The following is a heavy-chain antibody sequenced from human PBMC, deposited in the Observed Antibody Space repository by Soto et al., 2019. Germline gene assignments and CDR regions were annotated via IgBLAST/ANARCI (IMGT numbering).Heavy chain of an antibody. Sequence: EVQLVESGGGLVQPGGSLRLPCAASGFTFSSDWMSWVRQAPGRGLEWVANIKRDGSEKYYVDSVMDRFTISRDNAKNSLSLQMNSLRAEDTAVYYCARGVHWGQGTLVTVSS. CDR3: ARGVH. CDR2: IKRDGSEK. D-gene: IGHD6-6*01. CDR1: GFTFSSDW. J-gene: IGHJ4*02. V-gene: IGHV3-7*01.